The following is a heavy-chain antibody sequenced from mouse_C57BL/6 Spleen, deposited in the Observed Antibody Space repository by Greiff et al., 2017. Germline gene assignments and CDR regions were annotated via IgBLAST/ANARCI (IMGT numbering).Heavy chain of an antibody. V-gene: IGHV1-69*01. CDR2: IDPSDSYT. CDR1: GYTFTSYW. Sequence: VKLQQPGAELVMPGASVKLSCKASGYTFTSYWMHWVKQRPGQGLEWIGEIDPSDSYTNYNQKFKGKSTLTVDKSSSTAYMQLSSLTSEDSAVYYCARGLTGLDYWGQGTTLTVSS. J-gene: IGHJ2*01. CDR3: ARGLTGLDY. D-gene: IGHD4-1*01.